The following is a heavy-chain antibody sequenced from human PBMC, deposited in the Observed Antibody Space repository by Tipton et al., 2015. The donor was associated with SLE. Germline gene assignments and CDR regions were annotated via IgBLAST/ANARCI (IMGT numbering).Heavy chain of an antibody. CDR3: ASSFYCGGDCYPYYFDY. D-gene: IGHD2-21*01. V-gene: IGHV3-21*01. CDR1: GFTFSSYS. J-gene: IGHJ4*02. Sequence: SLRLSCAASGFTFSSYSMNWVRQAPGKGLEWVSSISSSSSYIYYADSVKGRFTISRDNAKNSLYLQMNSLRAEDTAVYYCASSFYCGGDCYPYYFDYWGQGTLVTVSS. CDR2: ISSSSSYI.